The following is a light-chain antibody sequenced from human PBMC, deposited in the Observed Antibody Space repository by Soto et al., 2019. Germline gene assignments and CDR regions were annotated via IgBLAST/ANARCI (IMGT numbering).Light chain of an antibody. CDR3: SSFTNTNTWV. J-gene: IGLJ3*02. CDR2: DVS. CDR1: SSDIGAYNY. Sequence: QSVLTQPASVSGSPGQSITISCTGTSSDIGAYNYVSWHQQYPGKAPKLMIYDVSNRPSGVSNRFSGSKSDNTASLTISGLQAEDEADYYCSSFTNTNTWVFGGGTKVTVL. V-gene: IGLV2-14*03.